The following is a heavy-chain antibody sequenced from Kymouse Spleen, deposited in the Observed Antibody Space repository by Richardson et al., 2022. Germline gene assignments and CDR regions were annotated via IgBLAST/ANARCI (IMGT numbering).Heavy chain of an antibody. J-gene: IGHJ4*02. D-gene: IGHD6-13*01. CDR3: ARASSSWYYFDY. CDR1: GFTFSSYD. Sequence: EVQLVESGGGLVQPGGSLRLSCAASGFTFSSYDMHWVRQATGKGLEWVSAIGTAGDTYYPGSVKGRFTISRENAKNSLYLQMNSLRAGDTAVYYCARASSSWYYFDYWGQGTLVTVSS. CDR2: IGTAGDT. V-gene: IGHV3-13*01.